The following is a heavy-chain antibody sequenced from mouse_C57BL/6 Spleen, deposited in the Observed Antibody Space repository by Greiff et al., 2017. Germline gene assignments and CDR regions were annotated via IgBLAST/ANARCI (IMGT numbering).Heavy chain of an antibody. CDR1: GYTFTSYG. V-gene: IGHV1-81*01. CDR2: IYPRSGNT. CDR3: ARYPADGYYDY. J-gene: IGHJ2*01. D-gene: IGHD2-3*01. Sequence: QVQLQQSGAELARPGASVKLSCKASGYTFTSYGISWVKQRTGQGLEWIGEIYPRSGNTYYNEKFKGKATLTADKSSSTAYMELRSLTSEDSAVYFCARYPADGYYDYWGQGTTLTVSS.